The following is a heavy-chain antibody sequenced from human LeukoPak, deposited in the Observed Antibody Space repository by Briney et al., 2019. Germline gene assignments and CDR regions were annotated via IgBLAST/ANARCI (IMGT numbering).Heavy chain of an antibody. CDR3: ARAPGRIAAVYYGMDV. V-gene: IGHV3-48*04. J-gene: IGHJ6*02. CDR2: ISSSSSTI. CDR1: GFTFSSYS. Sequence: GGSLRLSCAASGFTFSSYSMNWVRQAPGKGLEWVSYISSSSSTIYYADSVKGRFTISRDNAKNSLYLQMNSLRAEDTAVYYCARAPGRIAAVYYGMDVWGQGTTVTVSS. D-gene: IGHD6-13*01.